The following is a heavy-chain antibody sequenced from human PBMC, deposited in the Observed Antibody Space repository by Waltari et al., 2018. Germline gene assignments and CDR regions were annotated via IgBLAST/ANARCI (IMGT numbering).Heavy chain of an antibody. CDR3: ARDLDSSSWFYAFDI. D-gene: IGHD6-13*01. V-gene: IGHV4-61*02. CDR2: IYTSGST. CDR1: GGSISSGSYY. Sequence: QVQLQESGPGLVKPSQTLSLTCTVSGGSISSGSYYWSWIRQPAGKGLEWIGRIYTSGSTNYNPSLKSRVTISVDTSKNQFSLKLSSVTAADTAVYYCARDLDSSSWFYAFDIWGQGTMVTVSS. J-gene: IGHJ3*02.